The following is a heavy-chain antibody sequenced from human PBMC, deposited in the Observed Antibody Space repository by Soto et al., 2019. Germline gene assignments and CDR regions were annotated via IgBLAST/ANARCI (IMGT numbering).Heavy chain of an antibody. V-gene: IGHV4-59*01. CDR1: GDSISSYY. CDR3: SGHGGLSAP. D-gene: IGHD6-13*01. CDR2: IYYSGRT. J-gene: IGHJ4*02. Sequence: SETLSLTCTVSGDSISSYYWSWIRQPPGKGLEWIGYIYYSGRTNYNPSLKSRVTILVDTSKNQFSLKLTSVTAADTAVYYCSGHGGLSAPWGPGTLVTVSS.